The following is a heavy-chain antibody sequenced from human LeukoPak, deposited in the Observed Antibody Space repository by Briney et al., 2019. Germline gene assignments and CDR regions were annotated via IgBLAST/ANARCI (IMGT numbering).Heavy chain of an antibody. D-gene: IGHD3-9*01. V-gene: IGHV3-30-3*01. CDR2: ISYDGSNK. Sequence: GRSLRLSCAASGFTLSSYAMHWVRQAPGKGLEWVAVISYDGSNKYYADPVKGRFTISRDNSKNTLYLQMNSLRAEDTAVYYCARNVLRYFDWLLHKTYFDYWGQGTLVTVSS. CDR3: ARNVLRYFDWLLHKTYFDY. CDR1: GFTLSSYA. J-gene: IGHJ4*02.